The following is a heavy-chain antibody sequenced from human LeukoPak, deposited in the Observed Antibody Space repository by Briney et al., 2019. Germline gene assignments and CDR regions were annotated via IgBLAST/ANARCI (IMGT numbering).Heavy chain of an antibody. CDR2: ITSSSTI. CDR1: GFTFSRYS. Sequence: GGSLRLSCAASGFTFSRYSMNWVRQAPGKGLEWVSYITSSSTIYYADSVKGRFTISRDNAKNSLYLQMNSLRDEGTAVYYCARWPRADYWGQGTLVTVSS. CDR3: ARWPRADY. J-gene: IGHJ4*02. V-gene: IGHV3-48*02.